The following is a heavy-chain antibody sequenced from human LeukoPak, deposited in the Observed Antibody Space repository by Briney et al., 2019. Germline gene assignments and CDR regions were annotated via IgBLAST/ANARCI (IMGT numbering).Heavy chain of an antibody. CDR3: ARHDDVPVIRHGFDH. V-gene: IGHV4-59*08. CDR1: GASINSYY. D-gene: IGHD2-2*01. Sequence: PSETLSLTCIVSGASINSYYWSWLRQPPGKGLEWPGYISPSGITNYYPSLQSRVTISADTSRNQFSLKVRSVTAADTAVYYCARHDDVPVIRHGFDHWGQGTLVTVSS. J-gene: IGHJ4*02. CDR2: ISPSGIT.